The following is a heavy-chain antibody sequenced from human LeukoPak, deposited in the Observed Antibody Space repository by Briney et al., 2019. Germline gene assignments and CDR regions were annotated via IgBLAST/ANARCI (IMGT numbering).Heavy chain of an antibody. CDR2: IYTSGST. V-gene: IGHV4-61*02. Sequence: NPSETLSLTCTVSGGSISSGSYYWSWIRQPAGKGLEWIGRIYTSGSTNYNPSLKSRVTISVDTSKNQFSLKLSSVTAADTAVYYCARESREEMATKIWAIRGDYYYCYMDVWGKGTTVTISS. J-gene: IGHJ6*03. CDR3: ARESREEMATKIWAIRGDYYYCYMDV. CDR1: GGSISSGSYY. D-gene: IGHD5-24*01.